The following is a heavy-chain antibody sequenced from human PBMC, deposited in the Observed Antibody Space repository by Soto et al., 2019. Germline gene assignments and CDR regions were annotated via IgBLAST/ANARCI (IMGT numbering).Heavy chain of an antibody. D-gene: IGHD3-22*01. V-gene: IGHV4-4*07. CDR2: IYTSGGT. CDR1: GGSISSYY. CDR3: ARDLYDSGPSGMDV. J-gene: IGHJ6*02. Sequence: SETLSLTCTVSGGSISSYYWSWIRPPAGKGLEWIGRIYTSGGTNYNPSLKSRVTMSVDTSKNQFSLKLSSVTAADTAVYYCARDLYDSGPSGMDVWGQGTTVTVSS.